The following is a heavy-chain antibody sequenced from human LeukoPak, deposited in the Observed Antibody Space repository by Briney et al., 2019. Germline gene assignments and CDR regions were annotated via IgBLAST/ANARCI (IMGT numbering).Heavy chain of an antibody. V-gene: IGHV1-2*02. D-gene: IGHD3-3*01. CDR3: ARDPGSGHYDFWSGYSS. J-gene: IGHJ4*02. Sequence: GASVKVSCKASGYTFTGYYMHWVRQAPGQGLEWMGWINPNSGGTNYAQKFQGRVTMTRDTSISTAYMELSRLRSDDTAVYYCARDPGSGHYDFWSGYSSWGQGTLVTVSS. CDR1: GYTFTGYY. CDR2: INPNSGGT.